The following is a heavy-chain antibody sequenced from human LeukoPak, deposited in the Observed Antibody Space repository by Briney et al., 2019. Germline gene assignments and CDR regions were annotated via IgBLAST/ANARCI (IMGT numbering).Heavy chain of an antibody. CDR2: IYYSGST. D-gene: IGHD6-6*01. CDR1: GASISGSGYY. V-gene: IGHV4-39*07. J-gene: IGHJ5*02. Sequence: SETLSLTCAVSGASISGSGYYWGWIRQPPGKGLEWIGNIYYSGSTYYNASLQSRVTISVDTSKNQFSLKLSSVTAADTAVYYCARGLSDSSSIPISYWFDPWGQGTLVTVSS. CDR3: ARGLSDSSSIPISYWFDP.